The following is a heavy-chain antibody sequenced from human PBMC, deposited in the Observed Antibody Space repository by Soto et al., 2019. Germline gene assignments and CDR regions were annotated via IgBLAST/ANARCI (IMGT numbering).Heavy chain of an antibody. CDR2: ISPYSGNT. CDR3: AREEQTGANYYLDY. CDR1: GYTFTTYD. V-gene: IGHV1-18*01. Sequence: ASVKVSCKASGYTFTTYDLSWVRQAPGQGLEWMGWISPYSGNTKYAQKLQGRVTMTTDTSMTTVYMEMSGLTSDDTAVYYCAREEQTGANYYLDYWGQGTLVTVYS. J-gene: IGHJ4*02. D-gene: IGHD7-27*01.